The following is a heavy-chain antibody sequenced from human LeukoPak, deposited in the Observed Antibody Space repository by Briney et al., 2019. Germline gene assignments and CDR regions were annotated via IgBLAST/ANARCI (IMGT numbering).Heavy chain of an antibody. CDR3: AGEYCSGGTCRQGFDY. V-gene: IGHV1-2*02. Sequence: ASVKLSCKASGYTFIGYYMHWVRQAPGQGLEYMGWINPNSGDTNHAQNFQGRVTLTRDTSISTAYMELSSLRSDDSAVYYCAGEYCSGGTCRQGFDYWGQGTLVTVSS. CDR2: INPNSGDT. CDR1: GYTFIGYY. D-gene: IGHD2-15*01. J-gene: IGHJ4*02.